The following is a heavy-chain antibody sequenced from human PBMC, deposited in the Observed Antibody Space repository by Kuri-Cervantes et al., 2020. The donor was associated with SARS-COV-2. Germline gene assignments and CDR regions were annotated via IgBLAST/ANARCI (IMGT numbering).Heavy chain of an antibody. CDR2: ISSSGSTI. J-gene: IGHJ4*02. CDR1: GFTFSSYE. D-gene: IGHD3-22*01. Sequence: GGSLRLSCAASGFTFSSYEMNWVRQAPGKGLEWVSYISSSGSTIYYADSVKGRFTISRDNAKNSLYLQMNSLRAEDTAVYYCARPYDEGPTTPNWGQGTLVTVS. V-gene: IGHV3-48*03. CDR3: ARPYDEGPTTPN.